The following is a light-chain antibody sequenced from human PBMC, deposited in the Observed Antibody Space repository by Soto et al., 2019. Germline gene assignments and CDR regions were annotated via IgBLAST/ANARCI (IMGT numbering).Light chain of an antibody. Sequence: EVVMQQSPDTLSVSPGERVTLSCRASQNVNGTLAWYQQMPGQAPRLLIYGASTRATTIPARFSGSGSGTDFTLNISSVQTTDFAVYYCQQYNKWPQTFGRGTRV. J-gene: IGKJ1*01. V-gene: IGKV3D-15*01. CDR2: GAS. CDR1: QNVNGT. CDR3: QQYNKWPQT.